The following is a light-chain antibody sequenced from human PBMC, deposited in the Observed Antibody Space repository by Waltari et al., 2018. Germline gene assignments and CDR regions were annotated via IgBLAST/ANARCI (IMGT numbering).Light chain of an antibody. Sequence: EIVLTQSPGTLSLSPGERVTLPCRASQSISSSYLAWYQQKPGQSPRLLIYGTSSRATGIPDRFSGSGSGTDFTLTISRLEPEDFAVYHCQQYDTLPWTFGQGTKVEIK. V-gene: IGKV3-20*01. J-gene: IGKJ1*01. CDR3: QQYDTLPWT. CDR2: GTS. CDR1: QSISSSY.